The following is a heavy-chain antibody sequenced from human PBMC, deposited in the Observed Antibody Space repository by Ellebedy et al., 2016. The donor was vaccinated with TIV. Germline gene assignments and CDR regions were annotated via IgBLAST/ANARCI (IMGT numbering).Heavy chain of an antibody. V-gene: IGHV3-7*01. J-gene: IGHJ5*02. CDR2: IYQDGSFQ. CDR3: ARRGSYGDYAVQVNSWFDT. D-gene: IGHD4-17*01. Sequence: GESLKISCTASGFSFRSYWMSWVRQAPGKGLEWVANIYQDGSFQYYLDSVKGRFTISRDNVNKSLFLQMNSLRVEDTAVYYCARRGSYGDYAVQVNSWFDTWGQGTLVSVSS. CDR1: GFSFRSYW.